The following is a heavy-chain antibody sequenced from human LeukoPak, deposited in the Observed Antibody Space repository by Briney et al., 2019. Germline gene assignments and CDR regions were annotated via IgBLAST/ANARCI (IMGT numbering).Heavy chain of an antibody. D-gene: IGHD3-10*01. J-gene: IGHJ6*03. CDR2: IIPIFGTA. CDR3: ARAGPITMVRGENYYYMDV. CDR1: GGTFSSYA. V-gene: IGHV1-69*05. Sequence: SVKVSCKASGGTFSSYAISWVRQAPGQGLEWMGGIIPIFGTANYAQKFQGRVTITTDESTSTAYMELSSLRSEDTAVYYCARAGPITMVRGENYYYMDVWGKGTTVTVSS.